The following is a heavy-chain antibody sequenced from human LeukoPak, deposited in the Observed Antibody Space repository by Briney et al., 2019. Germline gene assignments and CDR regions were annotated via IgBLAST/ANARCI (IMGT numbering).Heavy chain of an antibody. CDR2: VRDSGSS. CDR3: ARRGPPWWDY. Sequence: SETLSLTCTVSGGSISNYGWDCVRQPPGKGLEWIGYVRDSGSSSFNPSLQSRVTMSVDTSKNQFSLKLRTVTAADTAVYYCARRGPPWWDYWGQGTLVTVSS. D-gene: IGHD2-15*01. CDR1: GGSISNYG. J-gene: IGHJ4*02. V-gene: IGHV4-59*08.